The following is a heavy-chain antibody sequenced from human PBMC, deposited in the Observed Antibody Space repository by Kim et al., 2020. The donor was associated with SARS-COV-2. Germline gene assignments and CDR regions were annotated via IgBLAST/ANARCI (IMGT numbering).Heavy chain of an antibody. D-gene: IGHD2-21*01. CDR2: IYYSGST. Sequence: SETLSLTCTVSGGSISSGGYYWSWIRQHPGKGLEWIGYIYYSGSTYYNPSLKSRVTISVDTSKNQFSLKLSSVTAADTAVYYCAREVVIAMPGAFDIWGQGTMVTVSS. J-gene: IGHJ3*02. CDR3: AREVVIAMPGAFDI. V-gene: IGHV4-31*03. CDR1: GGSISSGGYY.